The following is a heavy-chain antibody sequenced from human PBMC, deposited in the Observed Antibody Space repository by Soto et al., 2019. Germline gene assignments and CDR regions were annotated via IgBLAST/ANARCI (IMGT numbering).Heavy chain of an antibody. CDR1: GGSISSYY. J-gene: IGHJ6*02. CDR2: IYYSGST. Sequence: QVQLQESGPGLVKPSETLSLTCTVSGGSISSYYWSWIRQPPGKGLEWIGYIYYSGSTNYNPSLKRRVTRSADTSKAQFSLKLSSVTAADTAVYYCAREGAARGYYYDGMDVWGQGTTVTVSS. D-gene: IGHD3-16*01. V-gene: IGHV4-59*12. CDR3: AREGAARGYYYDGMDV.